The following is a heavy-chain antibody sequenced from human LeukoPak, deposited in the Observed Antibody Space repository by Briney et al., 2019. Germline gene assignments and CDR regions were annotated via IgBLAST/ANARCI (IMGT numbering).Heavy chain of an antibody. CDR2: IWYDGSNK. Sequence: GGALILSCAASGFTFSSYGMHSGHQAPGKGLELVAVIWYDGSNKYYADSVKGRLTISRDNSKNTLYLQMNSLRAEDTAVYYCAKQYYYDSSGYFDYWGQGTLVTVSS. J-gene: IGHJ4*02. CDR3: AKQYYYDSSGYFDY. CDR1: GFTFSSYG. V-gene: IGHV3-33*06. D-gene: IGHD3-22*01.